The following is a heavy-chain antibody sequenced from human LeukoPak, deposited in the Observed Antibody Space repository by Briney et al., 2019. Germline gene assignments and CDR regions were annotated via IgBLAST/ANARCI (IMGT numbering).Heavy chain of an antibody. J-gene: IGHJ4*02. V-gene: IGHV4-61*02. Sequence: PSETLSLTCTVSGGSISSGSYYWSWIRQPAGKGLEWIGRIYTSGSTNYNPSLKSRVTISVDKSKNQFSLKLSSVTAADTAVYYCASYGDGWFDYWGQGTLVTVSS. D-gene: IGHD4-17*01. CDR3: ASYGDGWFDY. CDR1: GGSISSGSYY. CDR2: IYTSGST.